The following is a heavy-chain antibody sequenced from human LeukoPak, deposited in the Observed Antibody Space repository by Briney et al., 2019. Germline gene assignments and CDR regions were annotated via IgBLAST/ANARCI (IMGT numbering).Heavy chain of an antibody. D-gene: IGHD1-26*01. J-gene: IGHJ4*02. CDR3: ARGPAPKSGSYSMFGRMGYYFDY. Sequence: SETLSLTCTVSGGSISSSDYYWGWIRQPPGKGLEWIGSIYYSVTTYYNPSLKSRVTISVDTSKNQFSLKLNSVTAADTAVYYCARGPAPKSGSYSMFGRMGYYFDYWGQGTLVTVSS. CDR1: GGSISSSDYY. CDR2: IYYSVTT. V-gene: IGHV4-39*07.